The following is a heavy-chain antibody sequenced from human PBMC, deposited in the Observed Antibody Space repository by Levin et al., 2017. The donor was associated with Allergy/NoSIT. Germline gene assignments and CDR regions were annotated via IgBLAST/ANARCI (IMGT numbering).Heavy chain of an antibody. V-gene: IGHV1-69*02. D-gene: IGHD3-16*02. CDR2: IIPILGIA. CDR1: GGTFSSYT. J-gene: IGHJ3*02. Sequence: VKVSCKASGGTFSSYTISWVRQAPGQGLEWMGRIIPILGIANYAQKFQGRVTITADKSTSTAYMELSSLRSEDTAVYYCAGTGSYGFIRDINDAFDIWGQGTMVTVSS. CDR3: AGTGSYGFIRDINDAFDI.